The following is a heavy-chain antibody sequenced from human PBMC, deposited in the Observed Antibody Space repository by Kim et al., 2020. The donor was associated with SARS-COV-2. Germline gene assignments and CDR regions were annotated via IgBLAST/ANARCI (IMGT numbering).Heavy chain of an antibody. CDR3: ARDGWRTERITMVRGVIRRYYMDV. CDR2: IWYDGSNK. CDR1: GFTFSSYG. J-gene: IGHJ6*03. Sequence: GGSLRRSCAASGFTFSSYGMHWVRQAPGKGLEWVAVIWYDGSNKYYADSVKGRFTISRDNSKNTLYLQMNSLRAEDTAVYYCARDGWRTERITMVRGVIRRYYMDVGGKGTTVTVSS. V-gene: IGHV3-33*01. D-gene: IGHD3-10*01.